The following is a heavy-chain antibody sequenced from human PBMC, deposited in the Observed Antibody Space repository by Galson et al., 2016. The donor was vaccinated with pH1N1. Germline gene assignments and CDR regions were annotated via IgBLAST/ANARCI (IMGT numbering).Heavy chain of an antibody. CDR3: ARETDPGLYSDY. J-gene: IGHJ4*02. V-gene: IGHV1-2*02. D-gene: IGHD2-8*02. CDR1: GYTFTGYY. CDR2: INPNSGGT. Sequence: SVKVSCKASGYTFTGYYMHWVRQAPGQGLEWMGWINPNSGGTNYAQKFQGRVTMTRDTSISTAYMELSRLRSDDTAIYYCARETDPGLYSDYRGQGTLVTVSS.